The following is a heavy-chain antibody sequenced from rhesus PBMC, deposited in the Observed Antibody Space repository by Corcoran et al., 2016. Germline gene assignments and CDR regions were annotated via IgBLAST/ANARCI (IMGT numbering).Heavy chain of an antibody. J-gene: IGHJ1*01. V-gene: IGHV4-169*01. D-gene: IGHD6-13*01. Sequence: QLQLQESGPGLVKPSETLSVTCAVSGGSISSSYWSWIRQPPGKGLEWIGYIYGSRGSTYYNPALKSRVTMSTDTSKNQFSLKLSSVTAADTAVYYCARSYSSWSGLYFEFWGQGALVTVSS. CDR1: GGSISSSY. CDR3: ARSYSSWSGLYFEF. CDR2: IYGSRGST.